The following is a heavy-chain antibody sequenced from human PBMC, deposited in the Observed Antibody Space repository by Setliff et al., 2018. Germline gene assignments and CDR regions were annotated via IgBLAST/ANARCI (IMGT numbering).Heavy chain of an antibody. V-gene: IGHV3-21*01. D-gene: IGHD6-25*01. J-gene: IGHJ3*02. CDR2: ISPSSTYI. Sequence: PGGSLRLSCAASGFIFSSYSFHWVRQAPGKGLEWVSSISPSSTYIYYADSVEGRFTISRDNAKNSLYLQMNSLGAEDTAVYYCARSPANGGHDAFGIWGQGTMVTVS. CDR1: GFIFSSYS. CDR3: ARSPANGGHDAFGI.